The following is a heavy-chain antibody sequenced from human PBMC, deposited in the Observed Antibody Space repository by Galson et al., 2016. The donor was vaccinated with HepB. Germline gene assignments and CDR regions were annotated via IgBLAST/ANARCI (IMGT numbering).Heavy chain of an antibody. CDR2: ITDSSSST. CDR1: GFTFSNYA. J-gene: IGHJ3*02. V-gene: IGHV3-23*01. CDR3: AKAPLRSCSGVRCYSFHI. D-gene: IGHD2-15*01. Sequence: SLRLSCAASGFTFSNYAMNWVRQAPGKGLEWVSSITDSSSSTYIADSVRGRFTISRDNSKKTLYLQMNSLRAEDTAIYYCAKAPLRSCSGVRCYSFHIWGQGTMVIVSS.